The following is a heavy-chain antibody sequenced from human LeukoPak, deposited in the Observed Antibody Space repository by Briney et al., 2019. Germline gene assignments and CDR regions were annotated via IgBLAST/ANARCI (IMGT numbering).Heavy chain of an antibody. D-gene: IGHD6-13*01. Sequence: GGSLRLSCAASGLTVSSNYMSWVRQAPGKGLEWVSVLYGAGSTYYADSVKGRFTISRDNSKNTLFLQMNSLKASDTAMYYCARMAGYIANSSPDFYYYYMDVWGKGTTVTVSS. CDR3: ARMAGYIANSSPDFYYYYMDV. CDR2: LYGAGST. V-gene: IGHV3-53*01. J-gene: IGHJ6*03. CDR1: GLTVSSNY.